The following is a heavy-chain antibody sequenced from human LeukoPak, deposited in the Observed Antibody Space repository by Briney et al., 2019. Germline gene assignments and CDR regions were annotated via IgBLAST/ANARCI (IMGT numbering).Heavy chain of an antibody. CDR3: ARDRYSGSYSDAFDI. D-gene: IGHD1-26*01. J-gene: IGHJ3*02. Sequence: PSETLSLTCTVSGGSISSYYWSWIRQPPGKGLEWIGYIYYSGSTNYNPSLKSRVTISVDTSKNQFSLKLSFVTAADTAVYYCARDRYSGSYSDAFDIWGQGTMVTVSS. CDR1: GGSISSYY. CDR2: IYYSGST. V-gene: IGHV4-59*12.